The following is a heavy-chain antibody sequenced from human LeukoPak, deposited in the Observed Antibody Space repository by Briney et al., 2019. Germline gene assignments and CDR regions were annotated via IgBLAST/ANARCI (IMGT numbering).Heavy chain of an antibody. Sequence: ALVKVSCKASGGTFSSYAISWVRQAPGQGLEWMGGIIPIFGTANYAQKFQGRVTITADESTSTAYMELSSPRSEDTAVYYCAREGGGIAAAFDYWGQGTLVTVSS. V-gene: IGHV1-69*13. J-gene: IGHJ4*02. CDR2: IIPIFGTA. CDR3: AREGGGIAAAFDY. D-gene: IGHD6-13*01. CDR1: GGTFSSYA.